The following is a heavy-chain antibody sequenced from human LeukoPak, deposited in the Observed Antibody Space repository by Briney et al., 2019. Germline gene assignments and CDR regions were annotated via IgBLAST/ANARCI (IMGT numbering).Heavy chain of an antibody. CDR3: ARPKFGGGSDY. J-gene: IGHJ4*02. CDR1: GYTFSSYW. D-gene: IGHD3-16*01. V-gene: IGHV5-51*01. Sequence: GESLKISCKASGYTFSSYWIGWVRQMPGKGLEWMGIIYPGYSDTRYSPSFQGLVSISADKSISTAYVQWSSLKASGTAMYYCARPKFGGGSDYWGQGTLVTVSS. CDR2: IYPGYSDT.